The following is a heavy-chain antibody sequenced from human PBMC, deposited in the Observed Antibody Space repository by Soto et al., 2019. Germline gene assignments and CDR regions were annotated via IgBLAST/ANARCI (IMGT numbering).Heavy chain of an antibody. CDR1: GGTFSSYA. Sequence: QVQLVQSGAEVKKPGSSVKVSCKASGGTFSSYAISWVRQAPGQGLEWMGGITPIFGTANYAQKVQGRVMITADKSTSRAFRELSSLRSEDTAVYYCGSRGGIAARAYYYGMDVWGQATTVTVSS. CDR2: ITPIFGTA. J-gene: IGHJ6*02. V-gene: IGHV1-69*06. CDR3: GSRGGIAARAYYYGMDV. D-gene: IGHD6-6*01.